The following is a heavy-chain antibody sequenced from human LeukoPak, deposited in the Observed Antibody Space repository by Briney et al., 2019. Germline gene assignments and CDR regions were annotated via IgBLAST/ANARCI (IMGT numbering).Heavy chain of an antibody. CDR2: IYPGDSDT. CDR1: GYSFASYW. D-gene: IGHD3-3*01. Sequence: GESLKISCKGSGYSFASYWIGWVRQMPGKGLECMGIIYPGDSDTRYSPSFQGQVTISADKSISTAYLQWSSLKASDTAMYYCARLSYDFWSGPETRNYYYYYMDVWGKGTTVTVSS. J-gene: IGHJ6*03. V-gene: IGHV5-51*01. CDR3: ARLSYDFWSGPETRNYYYYYMDV.